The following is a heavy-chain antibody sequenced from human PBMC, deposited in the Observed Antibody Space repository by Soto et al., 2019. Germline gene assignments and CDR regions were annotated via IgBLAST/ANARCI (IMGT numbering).Heavy chain of an antibody. D-gene: IGHD3-3*01. Sequence: VQLVQSGAEVKKPGSSVKVSCKASGGTFSSYAISWVRHAPGQGLEWMGGIIPIFTTANYAQNFQGRVTITADESTRTAYMELSSLSSEDTAVYYCARRATNDFDFWSGYYDFDYWGQGTLVTVSS. CDR1: GGTFSSYA. CDR3: ARRATNDFDFWSGYYDFDY. J-gene: IGHJ4*02. CDR2: IIPIFTTA. V-gene: IGHV1-69*01.